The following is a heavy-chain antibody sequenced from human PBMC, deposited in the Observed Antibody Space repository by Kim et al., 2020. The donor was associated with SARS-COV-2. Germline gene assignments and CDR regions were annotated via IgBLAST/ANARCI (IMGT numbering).Heavy chain of an antibody. CDR3: ARASVYCLRTSCPGGLKY. V-gene: IGHV4-30-4*01. D-gene: IGHD2-2*01. CDR1: GDSISGDDYY. Sequence: SETLSLTCTVSGDSISGDDYYWTWIRQPPGKGLEWIGYTYYSGSAYYDPSLRGRLTISVDRSRNQFSLQLNSVTAADTAVYYCARASVYCLRTSCPGGLKYWGQGILVTVSS. CDR2: TYYSGSA. J-gene: IGHJ4*02.